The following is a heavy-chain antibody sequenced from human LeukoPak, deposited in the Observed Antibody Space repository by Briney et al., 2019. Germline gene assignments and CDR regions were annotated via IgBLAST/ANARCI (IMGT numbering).Heavy chain of an antibody. Sequence: GGSLRLSCAASGMNFWGSGMHWVRQAPGKGLEWVAVISYDGSNKYYADSVKGRFTISRDNSKNTLYLQMNSLRAEDTAVYYCAKGTYSSGWYDYWGQGTLVTVSS. CDR1: GMNFWGSG. CDR2: ISYDGSNK. J-gene: IGHJ4*02. CDR3: AKGTYSSGWYDY. D-gene: IGHD6-19*01. V-gene: IGHV3-30*18.